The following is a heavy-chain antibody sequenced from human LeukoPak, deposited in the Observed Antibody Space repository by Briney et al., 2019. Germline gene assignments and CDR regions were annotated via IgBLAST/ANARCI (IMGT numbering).Heavy chain of an antibody. D-gene: IGHD4-17*01. CDR2: VRGSDGTT. V-gene: IGHV3-21*01. Sequence: GGSLRLSCAASGFTLRNYAVNWVRQAPGKGLEWVSAVRGSDGTTYYADSVKGRFTISRDNAKNSLYLQMNSLRAEDTAVYYCARAWADKNGETLDYWGQGTLVTVSS. CDR1: GFTLRNYA. J-gene: IGHJ4*02. CDR3: ARAWADKNGETLDY.